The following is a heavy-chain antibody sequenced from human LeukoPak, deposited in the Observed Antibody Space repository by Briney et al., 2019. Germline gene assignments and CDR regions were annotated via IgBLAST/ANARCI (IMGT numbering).Heavy chain of an antibody. CDR3: ARVQIRSAWSFSFYYFDY. CDR1: GYTFIDYY. D-gene: IGHD6-19*01. Sequence: GASVKVSCKASGYTFIDYYIHWVRQAPGQGLEWMGWINPNSAGTNYAQRFQGRITMTRDTSISTAYMELSRLRSDDTAVYYCARVQIRSAWSFSFYYFDYWGQGTLVTVSS. J-gene: IGHJ4*02. V-gene: IGHV1-2*02. CDR2: INPNSAGT.